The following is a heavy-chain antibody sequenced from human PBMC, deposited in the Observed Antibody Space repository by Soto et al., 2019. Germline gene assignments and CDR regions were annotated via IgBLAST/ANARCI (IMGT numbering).Heavy chain of an antibody. CDR1: GFTFSSYA. D-gene: IGHD3-16*02. Sequence: GGSLRLSCAASGFTFSSYAMSWVRQAPGKGLEWVSAISGSGGSTYYADSVKGRFTISRDNSKNTLYLQMNSLRAEDTAVYYWAKAPSYDYIWGSYPLYYFDYWGQGTLVTVSS. V-gene: IGHV3-23*01. CDR2: ISGSGGST. CDR3: AKAPSYDYIWGSYPLYYFDY. J-gene: IGHJ4*02.